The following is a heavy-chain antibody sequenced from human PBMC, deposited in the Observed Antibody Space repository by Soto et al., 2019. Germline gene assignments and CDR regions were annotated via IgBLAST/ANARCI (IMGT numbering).Heavy chain of an antibody. J-gene: IGHJ4*02. CDR1: GGSFSGYY. Sequence: QVQLQQWGAGLLKPSETLSLTCAVYGGSFSGYYWSWIRQPPGKGLEWIGEINHSGSTNYNPSLMIRVPISVDPSKNQYSLKVSSVTAADTAVYYCARGGRRAGSYYGVWGQGTLVTVSS. D-gene: IGHD3-10*01. V-gene: IGHV4-34*01. CDR3: ARGGRRAGSYYGV. CDR2: INHSGST.